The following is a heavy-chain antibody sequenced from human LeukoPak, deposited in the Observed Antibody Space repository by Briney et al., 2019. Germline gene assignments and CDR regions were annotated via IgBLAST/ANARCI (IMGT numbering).Heavy chain of an antibody. Sequence: ASVKLSCKASGDTFTTYYLHWVRQAPGQGLQWMAIINPSGGTTSSAHKFRGRLTMTRDMSTSTVYMEPSNLRSDDTAVYYCARDSRYCNGGSCYQNNWFDSWGQGTLVTVSS. V-gene: IGHV1-46*01. J-gene: IGHJ5*01. CDR2: INPSGGTT. CDR1: GDTFTTYY. CDR3: ARDSRYCNGGSCYQNNWFDS. D-gene: IGHD2-15*01.